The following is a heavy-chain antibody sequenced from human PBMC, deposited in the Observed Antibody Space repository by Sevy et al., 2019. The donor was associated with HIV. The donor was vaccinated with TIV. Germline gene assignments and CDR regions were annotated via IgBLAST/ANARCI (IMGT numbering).Heavy chain of an antibody. J-gene: IGHJ1*01. CDR1: GFTFSSYG. CDR2: MSGYGRNK. D-gene: IGHD6-19*01. Sequence: GGSLRLSCEASGFTFSSYGMHWVRQAPGKGLEWVPVMSGYGRNKYYADSVKGRFTISRDNSKNTLYLQMNSLRAEDTAVYYCAKPYSSGWPEYFHHWGQGTLVTVSS. CDR3: AKPYSSGWPEYFHH. V-gene: IGHV3-30*18.